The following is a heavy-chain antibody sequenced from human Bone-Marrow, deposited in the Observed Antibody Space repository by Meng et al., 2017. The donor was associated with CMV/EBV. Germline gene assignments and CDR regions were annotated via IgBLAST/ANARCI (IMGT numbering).Heavy chain of an antibody. CDR1: GFTFSSYG. CDR3: AKDFASKGWFGERDY. J-gene: IGHJ4*02. CDR2: IRYDGSNK. D-gene: IGHD3-10*01. Sequence: GGSLRLSCAASGFTFSSYGMHWVRQAPGKGLEWVAFIRYDGSNKYYADSVKGRFTISRDNSKNTLYLQMNSLRAEDTAVYYCAKDFASKGWFGERDYWGQGTRVTVSS. V-gene: IGHV3-30*02.